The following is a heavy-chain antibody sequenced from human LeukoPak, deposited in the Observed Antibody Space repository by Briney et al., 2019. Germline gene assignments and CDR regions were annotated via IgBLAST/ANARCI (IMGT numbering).Heavy chain of an antibody. CDR3: TTLGYDVHY. CDR1: GFIFHNAW. D-gene: IGHD3-3*01. Sequence: GGSLRLSCAASGFIFHNAWMTWVSQAPGKGLEWVGRIKSNPDGGTADYGAPVKGRFIISRDDSKNTLYLQLNSLKTEDTAVYYCTTLGYDVHYWGQGTLVTVSS. CDR2: IKSNPDGGTA. J-gene: IGHJ4*02. V-gene: IGHV3-15*05.